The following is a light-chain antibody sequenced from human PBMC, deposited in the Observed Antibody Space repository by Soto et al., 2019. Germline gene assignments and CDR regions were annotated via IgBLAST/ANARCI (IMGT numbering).Light chain of an antibody. CDR3: QQRHMWPIT. Sequence: EVVLTQSPVTLSLSPGERATLSCRASQSFRGLLAWYQQKPGQATRLLIYDAYNRDTGIPHRVSGSGSWTDVTLTISSLEPEDSAVYDCQQRHMWPITFGQGTRLEIK. CDR2: DAY. V-gene: IGKV3-11*01. J-gene: IGKJ5*01. CDR1: QSFRGL.